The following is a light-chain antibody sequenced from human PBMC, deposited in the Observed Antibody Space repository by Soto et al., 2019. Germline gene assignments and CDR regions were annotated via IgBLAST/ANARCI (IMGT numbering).Light chain of an antibody. CDR1: QSVSSSY. V-gene: IGKV3-20*01. J-gene: IGKJ1*01. CDR2: GAS. CDR3: QQYGSSPRT. Sequence: EIVLTQSPGTLSLSPGERATLSCRASQSVSSSYLAWYQQKPGQAPRLLIYGASSRSTGIPYRFSGSGSGKDFTLTISRLEPEDFAVYYCQQYGSSPRTFGQRTKVEIK.